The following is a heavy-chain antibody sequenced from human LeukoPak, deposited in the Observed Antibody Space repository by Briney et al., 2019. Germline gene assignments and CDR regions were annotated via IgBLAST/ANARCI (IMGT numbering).Heavy chain of an antibody. CDR2: IYYSGST. D-gene: IGHD1-26*01. CDR3: ARQGWELLRPYFDY. V-gene: IGHV4-59*08. J-gene: IGHJ4*02. Sequence: KPSETLSLTCTVSGGSISSYYWSWIRQPPGKGLEWIGYIYYSGSTNYNPSLKSRVTTSVDTSKNQFSLKLSSVTAADTAVYYCARQGWELLRPYFDYWGQGTLVTVSS. CDR1: GGSISSYY.